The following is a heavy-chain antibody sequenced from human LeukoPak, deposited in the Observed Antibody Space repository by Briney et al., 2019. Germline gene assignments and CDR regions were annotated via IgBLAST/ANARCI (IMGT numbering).Heavy chain of an antibody. J-gene: IGHJ4*02. CDR1: GFTFSSYW. D-gene: IGHD4-11*01. V-gene: IGHV3-7*01. CDR2: IKQDGSEK. CDR3: AREGTTVSLDY. Sequence: GGSLRLSCAASGFTFSSYWMSWVRQAPGKGLEWVANIKQDGSEKYHVDSVKGRFTISRDNAKNSLYLQMNSLRAEDTAVYYCAREGTTVSLDYWGQGTLVTVSS.